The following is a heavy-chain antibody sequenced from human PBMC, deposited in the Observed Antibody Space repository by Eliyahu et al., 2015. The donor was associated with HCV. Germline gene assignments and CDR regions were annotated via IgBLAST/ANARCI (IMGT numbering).Heavy chain of an antibody. Sequence: EVQLVESGGGLVKPGGSLRLSCAASGFTFXNAWMNWVRQAPGKGLXWGGRIKSKTDGGTTDYAAPVKGRFTISRDDSKNTLYLQMNSLKTEDTAVYYCTTEALLWFGRGNDYWGQGTLVTVSS. V-gene: IGHV3-15*07. D-gene: IGHD3-10*01. J-gene: IGHJ4*02. CDR1: GFTFXNAW. CDR3: TTEALLWFGRGNDY. CDR2: IKSKTDGGTT.